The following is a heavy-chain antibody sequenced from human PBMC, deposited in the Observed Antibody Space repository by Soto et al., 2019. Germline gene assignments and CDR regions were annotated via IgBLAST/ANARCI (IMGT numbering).Heavy chain of an antibody. Sequence: GGSLRLSCAASGFTFSSYGMHWVRQAPGKGLEWVAVISYDGSNKYYADSVKGRFTISRDNSKNTLYLQVNSLRAEDTAVYYCAKDLSSGAFDIWGQGTMVTVSS. CDR2: ISYDGSNK. CDR3: AKDLSSGAFDI. V-gene: IGHV3-30*18. J-gene: IGHJ3*02. CDR1: GFTFSSYG.